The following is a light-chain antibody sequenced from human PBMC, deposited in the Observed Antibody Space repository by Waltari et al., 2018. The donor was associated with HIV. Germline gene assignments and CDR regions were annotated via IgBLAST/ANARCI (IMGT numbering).Light chain of an antibody. CDR1: SSDVGGYKY. Sequence: QSALTQPRSVSGSPGQSVTIPSTGSSSDVGGYKYVSWYEQHPGKAPKLMIYDVSKRPSGVPDRFSGSKSGNTASLTISGLQAEDEADYYCCSYAGSYSYVFGTGTKVTVL. V-gene: IGLV2-11*01. CDR3: CSYAGSYSYV. J-gene: IGLJ1*01. CDR2: DVS.